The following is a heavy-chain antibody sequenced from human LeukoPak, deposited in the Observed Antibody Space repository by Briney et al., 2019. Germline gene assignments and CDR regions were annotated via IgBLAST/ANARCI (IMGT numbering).Heavy chain of an antibody. Sequence: SETLSLTCTVSGGSISSYYWGWIRQPPGKGLEWIGYIYYSGSTNYNPSLKSRVTISVDTSKNQFSLKLSSVTAADTAVYYCARGVIVVVPAATDYYFDYWGQGTLVTVSS. CDR3: ARGVIVVVPAATDYYFDY. CDR1: GGSISSYY. J-gene: IGHJ4*02. CDR2: IYYSGST. V-gene: IGHV4-59*08. D-gene: IGHD2-2*01.